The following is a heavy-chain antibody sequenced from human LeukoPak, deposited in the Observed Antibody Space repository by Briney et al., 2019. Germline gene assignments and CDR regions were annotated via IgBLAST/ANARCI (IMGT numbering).Heavy chain of an antibody. D-gene: IGHD1-26*01. J-gene: IGHJ4*02. CDR1: GGTFSSYA. CDR2: IIPIFGIA. V-gene: IGHV1-69*04. CDR3: VRGIPSGSYSFDY. Sequence: ASVKVSCKASGGTFSSYAISWVRQAPGQGLEWMGRIIPIFGIANYAQKFQGRVTITADKSTSTAYMELSSLRSEDTAVYYCVRGIPSGSYSFDYWGQGTLVTVSS.